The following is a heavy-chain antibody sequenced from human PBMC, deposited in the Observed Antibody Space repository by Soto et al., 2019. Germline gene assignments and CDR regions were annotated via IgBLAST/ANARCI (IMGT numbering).Heavy chain of an antibody. CDR2: IVVGSGNT. CDR3: ATHREGATYYFDY. J-gene: IGHJ4*02. D-gene: IGHD1-26*01. V-gene: IGHV1-58*01. CDR1: TFTFTSSA. Sequence: GASVKVSCKASTFTFTSSAVQWVRQARGQRLEWIGWIVVGSGNTKYAQNFQERVTITRGMSSGTAYSELSSLRSEDTAVYYCATHREGATYYFDYWGQGTLVTVSS.